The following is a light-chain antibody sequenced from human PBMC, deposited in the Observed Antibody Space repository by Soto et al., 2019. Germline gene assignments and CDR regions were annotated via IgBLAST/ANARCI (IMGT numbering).Light chain of an antibody. CDR1: SSDIGDYDY. CDR2: DVT. Sequence: QSALTQPASVSGSPGQSITISCTGTSSDIGDYDYVSWYQHLPGKAPKLLIFDVTHRPSGVSDRFSGSKSGNTASLTISGVRPEDDDDYYCCSYTDIALDVVFGGGTKLTVL. V-gene: IGLV2-14*01. J-gene: IGLJ2*01. CDR3: CSYTDIALDVV.